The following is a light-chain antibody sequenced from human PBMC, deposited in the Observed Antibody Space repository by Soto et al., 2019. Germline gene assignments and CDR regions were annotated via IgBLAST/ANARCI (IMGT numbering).Light chain of an antibody. CDR1: QNIRNL. Sequence: DIQVTQSPSTLSAAVGDSVTITCRASQNIRNLLAWYQQKPGKAPKPLIYDASTLKTGVPSRFSGSGSGSEFNFTITGLQPDDFATYFCQQYNTYSTFGQGTRLEIK. CDR2: DAS. CDR3: QQYNTYST. V-gene: IGKV1-5*01. J-gene: IGKJ5*01.